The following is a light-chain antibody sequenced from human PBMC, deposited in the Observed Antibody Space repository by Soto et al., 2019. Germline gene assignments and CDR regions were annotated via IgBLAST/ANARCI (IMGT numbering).Light chain of an antibody. J-gene: IGLJ2*01. CDR1: SGHSIYA. V-gene: IGLV4-69*01. Sequence: QPVLTQSPSASASLGASVTLTCTLSSGHSIYAIAWHQQQPEKGPRYLMKLNSDGSHSNGDRIPDRFSGSSSGAERYLTISSLQSEDEADYYCQTWGTGSVVFGGGTKLTV. CDR3: QTWGTGSVV. CDR2: LNSDGSH.